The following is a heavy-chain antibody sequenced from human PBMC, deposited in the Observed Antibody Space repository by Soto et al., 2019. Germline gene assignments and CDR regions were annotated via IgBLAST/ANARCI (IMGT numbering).Heavy chain of an antibody. Sequence: QVQLVQSGAEVKKPGASVKVSCKASGYTFTSYDINWVRQATGQGLEWMGWMNPNSGNTGYAQKVQGRVTMTRNTSISTAYMELSSLRSKDTAVYYCAREFTMVRGVIHYNWFDPWGQGTLVTVSS. J-gene: IGHJ5*02. D-gene: IGHD3-10*01. CDR2: MNPNSGNT. V-gene: IGHV1-8*01. CDR1: GYTFTSYD. CDR3: AREFTMVRGVIHYNWFDP.